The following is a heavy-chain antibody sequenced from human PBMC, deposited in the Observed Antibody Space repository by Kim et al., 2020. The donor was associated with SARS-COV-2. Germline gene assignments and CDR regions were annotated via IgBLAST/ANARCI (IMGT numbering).Heavy chain of an antibody. CDR3: ARTYYDFWYPVY. V-gene: IGHV6-1*01. Sequence: DYAVSVKSRITINPDTSKIQFSLQLNSVTPEDTAVYYCARTYYDFWYPVYWGQGTLVTVSS. D-gene: IGHD3-3*01. J-gene: IGHJ4*02.